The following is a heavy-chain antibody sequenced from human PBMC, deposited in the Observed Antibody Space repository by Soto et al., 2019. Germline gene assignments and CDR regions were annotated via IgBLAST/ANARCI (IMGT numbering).Heavy chain of an antibody. CDR1: GFTFSEHS. Sequence: EVQLVQSGGGLVQPGGSLRLSCAASGFTFSEHSMNWVRQAPGKGLEWISYISSSSTTIYYTDSVKGRFTISRDNAENSLHREMNNVSGDDTAGYYCAGREGLVRGNCYAMDVWGQGTTVTVSS. V-gene: IGHV3-48*01. CDR2: ISSSSTTI. CDR3: AGREGLVRGNCYAMDV. J-gene: IGHJ6*02. D-gene: IGHD3-10*01.